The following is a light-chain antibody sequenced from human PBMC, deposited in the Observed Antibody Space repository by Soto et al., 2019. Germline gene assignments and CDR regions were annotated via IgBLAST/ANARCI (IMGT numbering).Light chain of an antibody. CDR3: QRYNTNSRT. Sequence: DTPMTQSPSTLSASVGDRVTITCRASQSINTWLAWYQQKPRRAPKLLIYKATTLQSGVPSRYSGSGSGTEFTLTIGSLQPDDFATYFCQRYNTNSRTFGQGPKVQV. CDR1: QSINTW. V-gene: IGKV1-5*03. J-gene: IGKJ1*01. CDR2: KAT.